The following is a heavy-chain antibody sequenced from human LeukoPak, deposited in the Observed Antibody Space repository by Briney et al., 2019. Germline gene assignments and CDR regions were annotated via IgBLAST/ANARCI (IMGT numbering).Heavy chain of an antibody. J-gene: IGHJ4*02. CDR3: ARGCTSNSCYGFDY. D-gene: IGHD2-2*01. Sequence: GGSLRLSCAASGFTVSSKYMSWVRQAPGKGLGWVSVIYSGGSTYYADSVKGRFTSSRDNSKHTLYLQMISLRAEDTAVYYCARGCTSNSCYGFDYWGQGTMVTVSS. V-gene: IGHV3-53*01. CDR2: IYSGGST. CDR1: GFTVSSKY.